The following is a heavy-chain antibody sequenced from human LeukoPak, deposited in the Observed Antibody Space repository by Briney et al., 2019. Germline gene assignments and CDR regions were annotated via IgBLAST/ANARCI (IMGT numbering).Heavy chain of an antibody. CDR1: GFSLTTSGVG. D-gene: IGHD3-22*01. J-gene: IGHJ4*02. CDR2: IYWNDDE. Sequence: ESGPTLVKPTQTLTLTCTFSGFSLTTSGVGVAWIRQPPGKALEWLALIYWNDDERYSPSLKSRLTITKDTSKNQVVPTMTNMDPVDTATYYCAHRSYYDSSGYGLFDFWGQGTLVTVSS. CDR3: AHRSYYDSSGYGLFDF. V-gene: IGHV2-5*01.